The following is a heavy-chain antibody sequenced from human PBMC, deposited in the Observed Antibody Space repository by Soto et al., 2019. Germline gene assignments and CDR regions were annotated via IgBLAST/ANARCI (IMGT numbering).Heavy chain of an antibody. CDR3: AIYYGGNSMDY. Sequence: PWETLSLTCTFSGFSLSSYYLSLIRQPPGKGLEWIGYIYYSGSTYYNPALKSRVAISVDTYKNQFSLKLSSVTAADTAVYYCAIYYGGNSMDYWGQGTLVTVSS. CDR2: IYYSGST. J-gene: IGHJ4*02. V-gene: IGHV4-59*04. CDR1: GFSLSSYY. D-gene: IGHD4-17*01.